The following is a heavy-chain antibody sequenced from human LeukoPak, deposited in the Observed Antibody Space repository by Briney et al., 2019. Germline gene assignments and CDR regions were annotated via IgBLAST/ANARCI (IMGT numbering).Heavy chain of an antibody. CDR2: IYYSGTT. J-gene: IGHJ4*02. CDR1: GGSIDSSSYY. D-gene: IGHD2-15*01. V-gene: IGHV4-39*07. Sequence: PSETLSLTCTVSGGSIDSSSYYWGWVRQPPGKGLEWIGSIYYSGTTYYNPSLKSRVSILADTSKNHFSLKLSSVTAADTAVYYCARDPRDSTPFDYWGQGTLVTVS. CDR3: ARDPRDSTPFDY.